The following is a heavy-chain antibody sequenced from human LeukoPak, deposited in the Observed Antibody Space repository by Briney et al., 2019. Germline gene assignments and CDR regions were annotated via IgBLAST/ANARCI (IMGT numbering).Heavy chain of an antibody. Sequence: GGSLRLSCAASGFTFSSYEMHWVRQAPGKRLEWVSYISSSGSTIYYADSVKGRFTISRDNVKNSLYLQMNSLRAEDTAVYYCARDYGGSSPFDYWGQGTLVTVSS. D-gene: IGHD4-23*01. CDR1: GFTFSSYE. V-gene: IGHV3-48*03. J-gene: IGHJ4*02. CDR2: ISSSGSTI. CDR3: ARDYGGSSPFDY.